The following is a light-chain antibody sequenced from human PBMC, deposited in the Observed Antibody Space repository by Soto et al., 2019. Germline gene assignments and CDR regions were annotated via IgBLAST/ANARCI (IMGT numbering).Light chain of an antibody. Sequence: DIQMTQSPSSLSASVGDRVTITCRASQSISRNLNWYQHKPGKAPKLLIYAASSLQNGVPSRFSGGGSGTDFTLSISSLQPEDFGTYYCQQSYTTASITFGPGTRLEIK. CDR3: QQSYTTASIT. CDR1: QSISRN. J-gene: IGKJ5*01. V-gene: IGKV1-39*01. CDR2: AAS.